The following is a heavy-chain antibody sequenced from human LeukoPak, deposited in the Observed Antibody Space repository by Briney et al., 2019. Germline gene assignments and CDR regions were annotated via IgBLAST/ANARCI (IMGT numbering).Heavy chain of an antibody. V-gene: IGHV3-43*01. CDR2: ISWDGGST. CDR3: ATSRPYSSSY. Sequence: PGGSLRLSCAASGFTFDDYTMHWVRQAPGKGLEWVSLISWDGGSTYYADSVKGRFTISRDNSKNSLYLQMNSLRTEDTALYYCATSRPYSSSYWGQGTLVTVSS. CDR1: GFTFDDYT. D-gene: IGHD6-6*01. J-gene: IGHJ4*02.